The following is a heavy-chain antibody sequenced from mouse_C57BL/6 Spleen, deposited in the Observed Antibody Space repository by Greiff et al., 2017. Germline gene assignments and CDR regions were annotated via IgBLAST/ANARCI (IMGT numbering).Heavy chain of an antibody. CDR1: GYAFSSYW. V-gene: IGHV1-80*01. J-gene: IGHJ2*01. CDR2: IYPGDGDT. Sequence: VQRVESGAELVKPGASVKISCKASGYAFSSYWMNWVKQRPGKGLEWIGQIYPGDGDTNYNGKFKGKATLTADKSSSTAYMQLSSLTSEDSAVYCCERGYYYGSSYGDYWGQGTTLTVSS. CDR3: ERGYYYGSSYGDY. D-gene: IGHD1-1*01.